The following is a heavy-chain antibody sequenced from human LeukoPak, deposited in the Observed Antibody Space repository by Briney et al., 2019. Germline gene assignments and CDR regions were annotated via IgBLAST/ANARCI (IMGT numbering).Heavy chain of an antibody. CDR1: GFTFSSYA. D-gene: IGHD3-3*01. V-gene: IGHV3-23*01. J-gene: IGHJ6*02. CDR3: AKGLSYYDFYGLDV. CDR2: ISNSGGST. Sequence: PGASLRLSCVASGFTFSSYAMSWVRQAPGKGLEWVSTISNSGGSTYYADSVKGRFTVSRDSSKNTLFLQMNSLRAEDTAVYYCAKGLSYYDFYGLDVWGQGTTVTVPS.